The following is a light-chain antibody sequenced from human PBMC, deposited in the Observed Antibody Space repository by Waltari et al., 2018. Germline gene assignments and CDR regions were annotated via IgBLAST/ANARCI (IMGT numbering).Light chain of an antibody. CDR3: LQYGSSPWT. J-gene: IGKJ1*01. CDR1: QRISSNY. CDR2: GAS. Sequence: EIVLTQSPGTLSLSPGERVTLSCRASQRISSNYLAWYQQKPGQAPRLLMYGASNRATGIPSSFSGSESGTAFSLTVSRLEPEDFAVYYCLQYGSSPWTFGRGTKVEIK. V-gene: IGKV3-20*01.